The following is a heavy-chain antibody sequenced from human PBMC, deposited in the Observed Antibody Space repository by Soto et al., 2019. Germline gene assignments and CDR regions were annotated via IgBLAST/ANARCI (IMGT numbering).Heavy chain of an antibody. D-gene: IGHD5-12*01. CDR3: AKDGGYDMTYYYYCYGMDV. Sequence: GGSLRLSCAASGFTFSSYGMHWVRQAPGKGLEWVAVISYDGSNKYYADSVKGRFTISRDNSKNTLYLQMNSLRAEDTAVYYCAKDGGYDMTYYYYCYGMDVWGQGTTVTVSS. CDR1: GFTFSSYG. CDR2: ISYDGSNK. V-gene: IGHV3-30*18. J-gene: IGHJ6*02.